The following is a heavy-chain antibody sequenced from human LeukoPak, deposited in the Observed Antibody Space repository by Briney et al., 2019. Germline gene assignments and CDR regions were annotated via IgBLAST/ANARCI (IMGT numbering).Heavy chain of an antibody. CDR3: AREPYSSGWYKLFDY. D-gene: IGHD6-19*01. CDR2: ISYDGSNK. V-gene: IGHV3-30-3*01. CDR1: GFTFSSYA. Sequence: LRLSCAASGFTFSSYAMHWVRQAPGKGLEWVAVISYDGSNKYYADSVKGRFTISRDNSKNTLYLQMNSLRAEDTAVYYCAREPYSSGWYKLFDYWGQGTLVTVSS. J-gene: IGHJ4*02.